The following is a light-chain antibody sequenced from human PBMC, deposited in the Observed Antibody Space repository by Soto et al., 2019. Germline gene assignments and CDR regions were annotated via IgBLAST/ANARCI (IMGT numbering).Light chain of an antibody. Sequence: AIQMTQSPSSLSASVGDRVTITCRASQGIRYNLGWYQHKPGKAPQLLIYAASTLQSGVSPWCSGSGSGIVFSLSISRLQPEAFGTSYCRQDYYFPRTFGQGTRVE. CDR2: AAS. CDR1: QGIRYN. CDR3: RQDYYFPRT. J-gene: IGKJ1*01. V-gene: IGKV1-6*01.